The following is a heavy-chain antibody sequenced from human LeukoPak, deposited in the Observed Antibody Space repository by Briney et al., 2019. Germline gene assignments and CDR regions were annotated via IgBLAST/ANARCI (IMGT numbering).Heavy chain of an antibody. CDR3: ARVPRDILTGYPYYFDY. V-gene: IGHV4-59*01. CDR2: IFYNEGT. CDR1: SGSFRTYY. J-gene: IGHJ4*02. Sequence: SETLSLTCTASSGSFRTYYWSWIRQPPGKGLEWIGYIFYNEGTSYNPSLTSRGTISVDTSKNQCSLKLSSVTAADTAMYYCARVPRDILTGYPYYFDYWGQGTLVTVSS. D-gene: IGHD3-9*01.